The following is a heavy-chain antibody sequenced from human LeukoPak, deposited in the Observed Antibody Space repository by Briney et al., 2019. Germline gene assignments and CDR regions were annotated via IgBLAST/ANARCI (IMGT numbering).Heavy chain of an antibody. Sequence: SETLSLTCTVSGYSISSGYYWGWIRQPPGKGLEWIGSIYHSGSTYYNPSLKSRVTISVDTSKNQFSLKLSSVTAADTAVYYCARGLDYYDRSGYYYDWGQGTLVTVSS. D-gene: IGHD3-22*01. V-gene: IGHV4-38-2*02. CDR1: GYSISSGYY. CDR3: ARGLDYYDRSGYYYD. CDR2: IYHSGST. J-gene: IGHJ4*02.